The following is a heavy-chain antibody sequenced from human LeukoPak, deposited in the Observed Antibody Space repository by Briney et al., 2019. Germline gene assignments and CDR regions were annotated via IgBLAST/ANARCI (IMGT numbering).Heavy chain of an antibody. CDR1: GGSFSGYY. D-gene: IGHD3-16*01. CDR3: AKARRGYVWYFDY. CDR2: INHSGST. Sequence: SETLSLTCAVYGGSFSGYYWSWIRQPPGKGLEWIGEINHSGSTNYNPSLKSRVTISVDTSKNQFSLKLSSVTAADTAVYYCAKARRGYVWYFDYWGQGTLVTVSS. V-gene: IGHV4-34*01. J-gene: IGHJ4*02.